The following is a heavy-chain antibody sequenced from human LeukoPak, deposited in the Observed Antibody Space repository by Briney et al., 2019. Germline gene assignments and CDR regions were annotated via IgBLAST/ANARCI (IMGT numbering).Heavy chain of an antibody. V-gene: IGHV3-9*01. CDR1: GFTFDDYA. J-gene: IGHJ4*02. D-gene: IGHD5-24*01. CDR3: AKDSGGYNSGEFGY. CDR2: ISWNSGSI. Sequence: GGSLRLSCAASGFTFDDYAMHWVRQAPGKGLEWVSGISWNSGSIGYEDSVKGRFTISRDNAKNSLYLQMNSLRAEDTALYYCAKDSGGYNSGEFGYWGQGTLVTVSS.